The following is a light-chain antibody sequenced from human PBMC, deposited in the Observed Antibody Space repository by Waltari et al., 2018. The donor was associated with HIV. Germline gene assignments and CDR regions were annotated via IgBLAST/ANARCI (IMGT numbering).Light chain of an antibody. CDR1: SSNIGNDF. V-gene: IGLV1-51*01. Sequence: QSVLTQPPSVSAAPGQKVAISCSVNSSNIGNDFVSWYQHVPGSAPKLLIYDNDKRPSGIPDRFSGSNSGTSATLDITGLQTGDEADYYCGTWDRSMDGGVFGGGTKLTVL. J-gene: IGLJ2*01. CDR3: GTWDRSMDGGV. CDR2: DND.